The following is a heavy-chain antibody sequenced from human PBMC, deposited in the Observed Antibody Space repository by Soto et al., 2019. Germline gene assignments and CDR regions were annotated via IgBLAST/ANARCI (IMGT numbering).Heavy chain of an antibody. CDR1: GYTFTNYA. Sequence: GASVKVSCKASGYTFTNYAMHWVRQAPGQRLEWMGWINAGNGNTNYAQNFQGRVTITRDTSASTVYMELNSLRSEDTAVYYCAREGDCSVGSCRLTHNWFDPWGQGTLVTVSS. J-gene: IGHJ5*02. V-gene: IGHV1-3*01. CDR3: AREGDCSVGSCRLTHNWFDP. D-gene: IGHD2-15*01. CDR2: INAGNGNT.